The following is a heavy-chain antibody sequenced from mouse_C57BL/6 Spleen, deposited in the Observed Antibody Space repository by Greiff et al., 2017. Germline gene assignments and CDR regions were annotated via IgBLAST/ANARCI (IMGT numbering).Heavy chain of an antibody. V-gene: IGHV5-6*01. CDR3: ARLWNRGYFDY. CDR2: ISSGGSYT. J-gene: IGHJ2*01. Sequence: EVQGVESGGDLVKPGGSLKLSCAASGFTFSSYGMSWVRQTPDKRLEWVATISSGGSYTYYPDSVKGRFTISRDNAKNTLYLQMSSLKSEDTAMYYCARLWNRGYFDYWGQGTTLTVSS. CDR1: GFTFSSYG.